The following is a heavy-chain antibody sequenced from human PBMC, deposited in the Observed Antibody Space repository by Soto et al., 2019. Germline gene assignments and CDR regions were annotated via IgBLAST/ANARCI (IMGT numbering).Heavy chain of an antibody. CDR2: TRQDGGQE. J-gene: IGHJ4*02. CDR3: ARYPNPTVAGLPFDL. D-gene: IGHD6-19*01. CDR1: GFTLSSYW. V-gene: IGHV3-7*03. Sequence: GGSLRLSCAASGFTLSSYWMSWVRQAPGKGLEWVAHTRQDGGQEYYVDSVKGRFTISRDNAKNSLYLQMNSLRVEDTAVYYCARYPNPTVAGLPFDLWGQGTLVTVSS.